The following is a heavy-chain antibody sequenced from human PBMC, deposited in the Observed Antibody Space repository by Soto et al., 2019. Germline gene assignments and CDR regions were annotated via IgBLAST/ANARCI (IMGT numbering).Heavy chain of an antibody. CDR1: GDTFTFYS. V-gene: IGHV1-69*02. D-gene: IGHD3-10*01. CDR2: INPILSMS. J-gene: IGHJ4*02. CDR3: ASSYGSGYRAFDY. Sequence: QVQLVQSGAEVKKPGSSVRVSCKASGDTFTFYSINWVRQAPGLGLEWMGRINPILSMSNYAQRFQGRVTMAADKSASTVSMELSSLRSEDTAMYYCASSYGSGYRAFDYWGQGALVTVSS.